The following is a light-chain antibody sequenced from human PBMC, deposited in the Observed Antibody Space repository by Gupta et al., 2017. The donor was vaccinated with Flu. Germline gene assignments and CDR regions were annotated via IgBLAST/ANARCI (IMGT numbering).Light chain of an antibody. V-gene: IGLV1-44*01. CDR2: GDN. Sequence: SSNIGSYTVNGYQQPPGMAPKLLIYGDNQRPSGVPDRFSGSKSGTTASLAISGLQSEDEAEYYCAAWDDSLNGFYVFGTGTKVTVL. CDR3: AAWDDSLNGFYV. CDR1: SSNIGSYT. J-gene: IGLJ1*01.